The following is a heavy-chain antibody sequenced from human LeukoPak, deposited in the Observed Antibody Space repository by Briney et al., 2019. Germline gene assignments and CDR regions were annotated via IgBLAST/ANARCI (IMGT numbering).Heavy chain of an antibody. CDR3: ARDEGAYYYDSSGYYFGY. V-gene: IGHV1-69*05. CDR1: GGTFSSYA. Sequence: SVKVSCKASGGTFSSYAISWVRQAPGQGLEWMGRIIPIFGTANYAQKLQGRVTITTDESTCTAYMELSSLRSEDTAVYYCARDEGAYYYDSSGYYFGYWGQGTLVTVSS. CDR2: IIPIFGTA. D-gene: IGHD3-22*01. J-gene: IGHJ4*02.